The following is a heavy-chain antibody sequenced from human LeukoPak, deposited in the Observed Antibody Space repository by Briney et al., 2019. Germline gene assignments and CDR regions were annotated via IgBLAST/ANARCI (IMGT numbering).Heavy chain of an antibody. Sequence: SETLSLTCTVSGGSIRSGNYYWSWIRQHPGKGLEWIGYIDYTGGTSYNPSLESRVSISVDRSQNQFSLRLQSVTAADTAVYYCARVGNYNEVGYWGQGTLVTVSS. D-gene: IGHD3-22*01. CDR2: IDYTGGT. CDR1: GGSIRSGNYY. J-gene: IGHJ4*02. CDR3: ARVGNYNEVGY. V-gene: IGHV4-31*03.